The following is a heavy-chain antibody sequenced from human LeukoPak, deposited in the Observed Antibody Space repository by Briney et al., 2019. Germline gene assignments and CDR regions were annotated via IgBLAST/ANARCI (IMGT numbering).Heavy chain of an antibody. V-gene: IGHV4-59*11. Sequence: SETLSLTCTVSGGPIDRHYWSWIRQPPGKGLEWIGYVFYPGSTNYNPSLKSRVTMSLDTSRDQFSLRLTSVTAADTAIYYCASRPAGSTWYGVFDYWSQGTLVTVS. CDR1: GGPIDRHY. CDR2: VFYPGST. J-gene: IGHJ4*02. D-gene: IGHD6-13*01. CDR3: ASRPAGSTWYGVFDY.